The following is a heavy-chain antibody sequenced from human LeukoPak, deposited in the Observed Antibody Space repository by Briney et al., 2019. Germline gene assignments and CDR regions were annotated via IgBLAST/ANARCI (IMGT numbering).Heavy chain of an antibody. J-gene: IGHJ4*02. Sequence: GGSLRLSCAASGFSFSDYYMNWIRQAPGKGLEWVSFIYTTGNTHNSDSVKGRFTISRDSSKNTLYLQMNSLRAEDTAVYYCARRAGDYSHPYDYWGQGTLVTVSS. CDR3: ARRAGDYSHPYDY. CDR2: IYTTGNT. CDR1: GFSFSDYY. D-gene: IGHD3-22*01. V-gene: IGHV3-53*01.